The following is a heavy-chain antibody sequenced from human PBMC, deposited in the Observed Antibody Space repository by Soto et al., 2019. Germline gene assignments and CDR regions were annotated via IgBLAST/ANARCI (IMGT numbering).Heavy chain of an antibody. CDR2: ISYSGST. CDR3: ARWARGSGSFPDIYYFDY. D-gene: IGHD3-10*01. CDR1: GGSISSNSYY. V-gene: IGHV4-39*01. Sequence: QLLESGPGLVKPSETLSLTCTVSGGSISSNSYYWGWIRQPPGKGLEWIGSISYSGSTYYNPSLKSRVTISVDTSKNQFSLKLSSVTAADTALYYCARWARGSGSFPDIYYFDYWGQGTLVTVSS. J-gene: IGHJ4*02.